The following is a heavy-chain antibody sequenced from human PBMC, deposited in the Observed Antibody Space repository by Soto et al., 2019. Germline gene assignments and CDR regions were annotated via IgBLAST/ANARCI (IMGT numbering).Heavy chain of an antibody. CDR2: IRSKANSYAT. CDR3: TRPGYSNYYYYGMDV. V-gene: IGHV3-73*01. CDR1: GFTFSGSA. Sequence: PGRSLRLSCAASGFTFSGSAMHWVRQASGKGLEWVGRIRSKANSYATAYAASVKGRFTISRDDSKNTAYLQMNSLKTEDTAVYYCTRPGYSNYYYYGMDVWGQGTTVTVSS. J-gene: IGHJ6*02. D-gene: IGHD4-4*01.